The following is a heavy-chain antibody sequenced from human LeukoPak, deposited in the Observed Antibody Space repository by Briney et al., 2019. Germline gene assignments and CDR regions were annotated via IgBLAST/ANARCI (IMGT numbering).Heavy chain of an antibody. V-gene: IGHV3-30*18. D-gene: IGHD2-15*01. CDR1: GFTFSSYG. Sequence: GGSLRLSCAASGFTFSSYGMHWVRQAPGKGLEWVTVISYDGSNKYYADSVKGRFTISRDNSKSTLCLQMNSLRAEDTAVYYCAKQLGYCSDGSCYFPYWGQGTLVTVSS. CDR2: ISYDGSNK. J-gene: IGHJ4*02. CDR3: AKQLGYCSDGSCYFPY.